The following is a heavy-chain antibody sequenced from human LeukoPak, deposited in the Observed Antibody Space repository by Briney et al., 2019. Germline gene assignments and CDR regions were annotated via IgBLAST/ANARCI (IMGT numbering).Heavy chain of an antibody. CDR1: GGSISSSNW. Sequence: PSETLSLTCAVSGGSISSSNWWSWVRQPPGKGLEWIGEIYHSGSTNYNPSLKSRVTISVDKSKNQFSLKLSSVTAADTAVYYCATVAAPWGLDAFDIWGQGTMVTVSS. D-gene: IGHD2-15*01. CDR3: ATVAAPWGLDAFDI. J-gene: IGHJ3*02. V-gene: IGHV4-4*02. CDR2: IYHSGST.